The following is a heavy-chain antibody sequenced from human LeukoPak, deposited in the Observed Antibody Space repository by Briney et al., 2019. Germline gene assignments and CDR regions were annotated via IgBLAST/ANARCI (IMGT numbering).Heavy chain of an antibody. V-gene: IGHV3-7*01. D-gene: IGHD2-15*01. J-gene: IGHJ6*03. CDR2: IKQDGGEK. CDR3: ARVRGGYYMDV. Sequence: GGSLRLSCAASGFTFSGYWMSWVRQAPGKGLEWVANIKQDGGEKDYVDSVKGRFTISRDNAKNSLYLQMNSLRAEDTAVYYCARVRGGYYMDVWGKGTTVTVSS. CDR1: GFTFSGYW.